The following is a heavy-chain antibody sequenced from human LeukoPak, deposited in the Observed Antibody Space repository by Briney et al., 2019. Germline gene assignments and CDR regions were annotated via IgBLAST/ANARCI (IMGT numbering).Heavy chain of an antibody. CDR1: GFTFSSYG. CDR3: ARDLVSYSSSWSYYFDY. V-gene: IGHV3-30*03. Sequence: TGGALRLSCAASGFTFSSYGMHWVRQAPGKGLEWGAVKSYDGSNKYYADSVKGRFTISRDNSKNTLYLQMNSLRAEDTAVYYCARDLVSYSSSWSYYFDYWGQGTLVTVSS. D-gene: IGHD6-13*01. J-gene: IGHJ4*02. CDR2: KSYDGSNK.